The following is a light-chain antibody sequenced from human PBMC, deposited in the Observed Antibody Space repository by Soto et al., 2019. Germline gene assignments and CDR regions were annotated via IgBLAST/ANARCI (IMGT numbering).Light chain of an antibody. CDR2: QDT. J-gene: IGLJ2*01. Sequence: SYELTQPSSVSVSPGQTASITCAGDKWGNKFANWYQQRPGQSPVIIIYQDTKRPSGIPERYFGSRSGNTVTLTISGTQAMDEADYYCQAWDSITVLFGGGTKLTVL. CDR3: QAWDSITVL. V-gene: IGLV3-1*01. CDR1: KWGNKF.